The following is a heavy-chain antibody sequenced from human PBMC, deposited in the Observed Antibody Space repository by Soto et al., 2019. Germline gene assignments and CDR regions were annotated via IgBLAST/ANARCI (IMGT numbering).Heavy chain of an antibody. V-gene: IGHV3-30*04. D-gene: IGHD2-15*01. J-gene: IGHJ6*02. CDR1: GFTFSNYA. CDR3: ARGDREDTAVVIGVRPGEYGVDV. Sequence: QVQLVESGGGVVQPGRSLRLSCAASGFTFSNYAMHWDRQAPGNGLECVAVISYNGGNRFYRDYVKGRFTISRDNSKNTVHLQIASLRYEDAAVYYCARGDREDTAVVIGVRPGEYGVDVWGQGTTVTASS. CDR2: ISYNGGNR.